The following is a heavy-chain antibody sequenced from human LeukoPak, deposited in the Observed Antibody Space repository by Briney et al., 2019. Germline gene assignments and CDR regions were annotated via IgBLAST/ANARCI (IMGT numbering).Heavy chain of an antibody. D-gene: IGHD2/OR15-2a*01. CDR2: ISAYNGNT. CDR3: ARNPFSIDY. Sequence: ASVKVSCKASGYTFTSYYMHWVRQAPGQGLERMGWISAYNGNTNYAQKLQGRVTMTTDTSTSTAYMELRSLRSDDTAVYYCARNPFSIDYWGQGTLVTVSS. CDR1: GYTFTSYY. J-gene: IGHJ4*02. V-gene: IGHV1-18*04.